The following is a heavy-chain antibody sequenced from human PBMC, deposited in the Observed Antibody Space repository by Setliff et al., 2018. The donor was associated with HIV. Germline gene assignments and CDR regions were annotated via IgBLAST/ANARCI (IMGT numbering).Heavy chain of an antibody. Sequence: ASVKVSCKTSGYTFTTFGIVWVRQAPGQGLEWMGWININTGNPTYAQGFTGRFVFSLDTSVSTAYLQTSSLKAEDTAVYYCARQLSNSFDLWGQGALVTVSS. CDR1: GYTFTTFG. J-gene: IGHJ4*02. V-gene: IGHV7-4-1*02. CDR2: ININTGNP. D-gene: IGHD1-1*01. CDR3: ARQLSNSFDL.